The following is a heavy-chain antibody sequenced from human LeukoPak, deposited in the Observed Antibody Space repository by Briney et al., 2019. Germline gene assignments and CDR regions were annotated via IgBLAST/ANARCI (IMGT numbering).Heavy chain of an antibody. CDR1: GFTFSSYS. CDR2: ISSSSSTI. J-gene: IGHJ6*02. CDR3: ARGNPYDSSGYGMDV. V-gene: IGHV3-48*02. Sequence: GGPLRLSCAASGFTFSSYSMNWVRQAPGKGLEWVSYISSSSSTIYYADSVKGRFTISRDNAKNSLYLQMNSLRDEDTAVYYCARGNPYDSSGYGMDVWGQGTTVTVSS. D-gene: IGHD3-22*01.